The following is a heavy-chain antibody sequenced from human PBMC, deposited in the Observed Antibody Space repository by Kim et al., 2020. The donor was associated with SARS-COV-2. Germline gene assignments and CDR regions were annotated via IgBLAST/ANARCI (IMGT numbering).Heavy chain of an antibody. CDR3: ARDLGSYFCSSTSCYPDPFDP. J-gene: IGHJ5*02. Sequence: ASVKVSCKASGYTFTGYYMHWVRQAPGQGLEWMGWINPNSGGTNYAQKFQGRVTMTRDTSISTAYMELSRLRSDDTAVYYCARDLGSYFCSSTSCYPDPFDPWGQGTLVTVSS. CDR2: INPNSGGT. V-gene: IGHV1-2*02. D-gene: IGHD2-2*01. CDR1: GYTFTGYY.